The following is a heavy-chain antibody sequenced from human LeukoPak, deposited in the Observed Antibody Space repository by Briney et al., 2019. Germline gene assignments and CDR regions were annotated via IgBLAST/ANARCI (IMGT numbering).Heavy chain of an antibody. V-gene: IGHV5-51*01. CDR3: ARRDDANSWYYEY. CDR1: GYSFTSHW. J-gene: IGHJ4*02. CDR2: IQPTDSDT. Sequence: GSLKISCKTSGYSFTSHWIGWVRQMPGKGLEWMGIIQPTDSDTRYTPSFQGQVTISADKSISTAYLQWSSLKASDTAMYYCARRDDANSWYYEYWGQGTLVTVSS. D-gene: IGHD2-2*01.